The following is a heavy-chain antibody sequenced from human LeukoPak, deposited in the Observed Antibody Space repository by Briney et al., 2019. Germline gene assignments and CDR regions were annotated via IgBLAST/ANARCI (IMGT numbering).Heavy chain of an antibody. Sequence: ASVKVSCKASGYTFTSYGISWVRQAPGQGLEWMGWISAYNGNTNYAQKLQGRVTMTTDTSTSTAYMELRSLRSEDTAVYYCASNAGGYCSGCYGMDVWGQGTTVTVSS. J-gene: IGHJ6*02. CDR3: ASNAGGYCSGCYGMDV. CDR2: ISAYNGNT. CDR1: GYTFTSYG. D-gene: IGHD2-15*01. V-gene: IGHV1-18*01.